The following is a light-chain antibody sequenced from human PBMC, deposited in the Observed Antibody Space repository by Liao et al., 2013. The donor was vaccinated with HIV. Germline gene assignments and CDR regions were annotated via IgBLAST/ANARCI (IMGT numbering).Light chain of an antibody. Sequence: SYVLTQPPSVSVAPGKTATITCGGNNIGGKSVHWYQQKPGQAPVVVIYYDSDRPSGIPERFSGSNSGNTATLTISRVEAGDEADYYCQVWDSSSDHPYVFGTGTQVTVL. J-gene: IGLJ1*01. CDR3: QVWDSSSDHPYV. CDR2: YDS. V-gene: IGLV3-21*04. CDR1: NIGGKS.